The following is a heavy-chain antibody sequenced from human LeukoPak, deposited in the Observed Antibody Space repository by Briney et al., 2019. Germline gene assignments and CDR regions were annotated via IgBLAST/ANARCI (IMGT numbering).Heavy chain of an antibody. D-gene: IGHD5-12*01. CDR1: GGSISTSAYY. Sequence: PSETLSLTCIVSGGSISTSAYYWGWIRQPPGEGLQWIGSIYYSGNTYYNSSLKSRVTISVDTSTSQFSPRLSSVTAADTAVYYCARGGYRSHWGQGTLVTVSS. CDR3: ARGGYRSH. V-gene: IGHV4-39*01. J-gene: IGHJ4*02. CDR2: IYYSGNT.